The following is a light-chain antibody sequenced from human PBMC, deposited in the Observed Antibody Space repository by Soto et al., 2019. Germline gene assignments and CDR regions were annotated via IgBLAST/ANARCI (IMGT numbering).Light chain of an antibody. CDR3: QPYNNVMWT. CDR1: QSISSW. V-gene: IGKV1-5*03. J-gene: IGKJ1*01. Sequence: DIQMTQSPSTLSASVGDRVTITCRATQSISSWLAWYQQKPGKAPKLLIDEASSLESGVPSGFSGRGSGTEFTLTISSLQPDDFATYYCQPYNNVMWTVGQAKKGEI. CDR2: EAS.